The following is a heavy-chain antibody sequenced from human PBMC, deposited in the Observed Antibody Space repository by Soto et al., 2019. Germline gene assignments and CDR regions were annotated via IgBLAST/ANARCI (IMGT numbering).Heavy chain of an antibody. Sequence: SVSNACMNWVRQAPGKGLEWVGRIKRKTDGGTTDYAAPVKGGFTISRDDSKHTLYLQMNSLKTEDTALYYCTTLKGIDFWSATYGMDVWGQGTTVTVSS. V-gene: IGHV3-15*07. CDR2: IKRKTDGGTT. D-gene: IGHD3-3*01. CDR3: TTLKGIDFWSATYGMDV. J-gene: IGHJ6*02. CDR1: SVSNAC.